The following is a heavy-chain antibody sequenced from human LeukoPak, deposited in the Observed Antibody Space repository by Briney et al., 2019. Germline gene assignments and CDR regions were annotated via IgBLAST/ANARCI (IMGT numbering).Heavy chain of an antibody. Sequence: GGSLRLSCAASGFTFSTYAMSWVRQAPGKGLEWVSVISGTGGRTYYADSVKGRFTISRDNSRNTLYVQMNSLRAEDTAVYYCAKLPTMVIYNWFDPWGQGTLVTVSS. D-gene: IGHD3-22*01. V-gene: IGHV3-23*01. CDR1: GFTFSTYA. CDR3: AKLPTMVIYNWFDP. CDR2: ISGTGGRT. J-gene: IGHJ5*02.